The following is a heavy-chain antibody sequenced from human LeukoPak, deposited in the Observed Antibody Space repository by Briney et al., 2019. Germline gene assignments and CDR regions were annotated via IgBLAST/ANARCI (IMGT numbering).Heavy chain of an antibody. J-gene: IGHJ3*02. CDR2: ISGSGGTT. V-gene: IGHV3-23*01. Sequence: GGSLRLSCAASGFTFTNYAMSWVRQAPGKGPEWVSTISGSGGTTYYADSVKGQFTISKDNSKNMLYLQMNSLRAEDTAVYYCAKDRSYDFTVDAFNIWGQGTMVTVSS. CDR1: GFTFTNYA. CDR3: AKDRSYDFTVDAFNI. D-gene: IGHD3-3*01.